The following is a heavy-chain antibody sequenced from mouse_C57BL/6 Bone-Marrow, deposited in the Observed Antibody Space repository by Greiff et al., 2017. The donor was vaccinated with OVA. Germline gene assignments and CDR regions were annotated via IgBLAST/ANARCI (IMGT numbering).Heavy chain of an antibody. J-gene: IGHJ3*01. V-gene: IGHV1-61*01. CDR2: IYPSDGDT. CDR1: GYTFTSYW. CDR3: AYYYGSIAY. Sequence: VQLQQPGAELVRPGSSVKLSCKASGYTFTSYWMDWVKQRPGQGLEWIGNIYPSDGDTNYNQKFKDKATLTVDKSSSTAYMQLSSLTSEDSAAYYCAYYYGSIAYWGQGTLVTVSA. D-gene: IGHD1-1*01.